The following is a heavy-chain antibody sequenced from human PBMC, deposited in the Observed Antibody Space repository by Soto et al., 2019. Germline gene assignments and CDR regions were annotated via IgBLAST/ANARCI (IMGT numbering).Heavy chain of an antibody. CDR3: AKDETTVVTPINYYYYGMDV. CDR1: GFTFSSYA. D-gene: IGHD4-17*01. CDR2: ISGSGGST. Sequence: GGSLRLSCAASGFTFSSYAMSWVRQAPGKGLEWVSAISGSGGSTYYADSVKGRFTISRDNSKNTLYLQMNSLRAEDTAVYYCAKDETTVVTPINYYYYGMDVWGQGTTVTVSS. J-gene: IGHJ6*02. V-gene: IGHV3-23*01.